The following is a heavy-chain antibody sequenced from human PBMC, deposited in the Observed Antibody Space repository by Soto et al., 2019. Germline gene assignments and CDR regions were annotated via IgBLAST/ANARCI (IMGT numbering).Heavy chain of an antibody. V-gene: IGHV3-7*01. CDR1: GFTLSSYW. CDR2: IKQDGSEK. D-gene: IGHD2-2*01. Sequence: GGSLRLSCAASGFTLSSYWMSWVRQAPGKGLEWVANIKQDGSEKNYVDSVKGRSTISRDNAKNSLYLQMNSLRAEDTAMYYCTRDCSGSNCYGVGGFWGQGTLVTVSS. CDR3: TRDCSGSNCYGVGGF. J-gene: IGHJ4*02.